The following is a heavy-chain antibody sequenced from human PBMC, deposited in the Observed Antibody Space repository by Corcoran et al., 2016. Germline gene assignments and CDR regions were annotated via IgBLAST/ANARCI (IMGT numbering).Heavy chain of an antibody. V-gene: IGHV4-39*01. CDR3: ARRGLLWFGELIDY. CDR2: IYYSGST. CDR1: GGSISSSSYY. J-gene: IGHJ4*02. D-gene: IGHD3-10*01. Sequence: QLQLQESGPGLVKPSETLSLTCTVSGGSISSSSYYWGWIRQPPGKGLEWIGSIYYSGSTYYNPSLKSRVTISVDTSKNQFSLKLSSVTAADTAVDYCARRGLLWFGELIDYWGQGTLVTVSS.